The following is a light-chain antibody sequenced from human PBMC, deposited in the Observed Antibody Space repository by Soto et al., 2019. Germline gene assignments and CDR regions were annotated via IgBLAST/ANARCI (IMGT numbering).Light chain of an antibody. V-gene: IGKV3-20*01. J-gene: IGKJ1*01. CDR3: QQYSVYWT. CDR2: GAS. CDR1: QSVSNNY. Sequence: EIVLTQCPGTLSLSPGDRATLSCRASQSVSNNYLAWHQQKPSQAPRLLIYGASSRATGIPDRFSGSGSGTDFTLTINILQPDDFATYYCQQYSVYWTFGQGTKVDIK.